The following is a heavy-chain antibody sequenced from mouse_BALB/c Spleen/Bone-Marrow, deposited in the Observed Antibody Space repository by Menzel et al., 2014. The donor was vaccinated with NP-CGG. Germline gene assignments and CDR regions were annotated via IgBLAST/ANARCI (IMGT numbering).Heavy chain of an antibody. J-gene: IGHJ3*01. D-gene: IGHD2-4*01. CDR1: GFTFSDYY. V-gene: IGHV5-12*02. CDR2: ISNGGGST. CDR3: ARHNYDETWFAY. Sequence: EVMLVESGGGLVQPGGSLKLSCATSGFTFSDYYMHWVRQTPEKRLEWVAYISNGGGSTYYPDTVKGRFTISRDNAKNTLYLQMSRLESEDTAMYYCARHNYDETWFAYWGQGTLVTVSA.